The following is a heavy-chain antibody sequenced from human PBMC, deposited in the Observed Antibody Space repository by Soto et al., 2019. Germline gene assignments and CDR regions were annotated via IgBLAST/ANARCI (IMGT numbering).Heavy chain of an antibody. D-gene: IGHD3-3*01. CDR1: GGSFSDYY. J-gene: IGHJ4*02. V-gene: IGHV4-34*01. CDR3: AREWWSGSLIGGAL. CDR2: VNHGGST. Sequence: QVQLQQWGAGLLKPSETLSLTCPVNGGSFSDYYWTWIRQPPGKGLEWIGEVNHGGSTHYNPSLNRRVSISVDTCKKQFSLNLTVVTAAGTAVYYCAREWWSGSLIGGALGGEGTLVTVSS.